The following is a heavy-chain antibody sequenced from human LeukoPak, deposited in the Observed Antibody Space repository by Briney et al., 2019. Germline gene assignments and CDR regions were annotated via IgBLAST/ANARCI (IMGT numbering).Heavy chain of an antibody. J-gene: IGHJ4*02. CDR1: GFSFSSYS. CDR3: AKDLANSYAFDY. Sequence: GGSLRLSCAASGFSFSSYSMNWVRQAPGKGLEWVSSISSSSSYIYYADSVKGRFTISRDNSKNSLYLQMNSLRSEDTALYYCAKDLANSYAFDYWGQGNLVTVSS. CDR2: ISSSSSYI. D-gene: IGHD5-18*01. V-gene: IGHV3-21*04.